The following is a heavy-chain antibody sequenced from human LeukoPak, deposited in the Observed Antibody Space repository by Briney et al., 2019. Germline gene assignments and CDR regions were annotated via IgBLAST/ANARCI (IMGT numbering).Heavy chain of an antibody. J-gene: IGHJ4*02. CDR3: AKDSVVYYYDSSGIEY. D-gene: IGHD3-22*01. CDR2: IRYDGSNK. Sequence: GSLRLSCAASGFTFSSYGMHWVRQAPGKGLEWVAFIRYDGSNKYYADSVKGRFTISRDNSKNTLYLQMSSLRAEDTAVYYCAKDSVVYYYDSSGIEYWGQGTLVTASS. CDR1: GFTFSSYG. V-gene: IGHV3-30*02.